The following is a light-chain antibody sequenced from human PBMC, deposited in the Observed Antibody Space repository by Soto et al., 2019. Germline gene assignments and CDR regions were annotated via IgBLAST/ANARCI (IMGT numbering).Light chain of an antibody. J-gene: IGKJ2*01. CDR2: GAS. CDR1: QSISSNY. V-gene: IGKV3-20*01. CDR3: QQYGSSPYT. Sequence: EIVLTQSPGTLSLSPGERATLSCRASQSISSNYLAWYQQKPGQAPRLLIYGASSRATGIPDRFSGSGSGTDFTLTINRLGPEDFAVYYCQQYGSSPYTFGQGTKLEIK.